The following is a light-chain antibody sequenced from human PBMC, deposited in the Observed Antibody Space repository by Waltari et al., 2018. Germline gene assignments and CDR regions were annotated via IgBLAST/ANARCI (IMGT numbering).Light chain of an antibody. V-gene: IGKV3-11*01. J-gene: IGKJ5*01. CDR2: DAA. CDR3: QQRSNWPPIT. Sequence: EIVLTQSPATLSLSPGGSATLPCRASQSVSSYLAWYQQKPGQAPGLLNYDAANRATGIPARFRGSGSGTGFTLTISSLEPEDFAVYYCQQRSNWPPITFGQGTRLEIK. CDR1: QSVSSY.